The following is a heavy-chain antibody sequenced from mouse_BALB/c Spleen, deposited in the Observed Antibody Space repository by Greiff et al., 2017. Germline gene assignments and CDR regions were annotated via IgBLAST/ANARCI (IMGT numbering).Heavy chain of an antibody. D-gene: IGHD2-14*01. V-gene: IGHV2-2*02. CDR3: ARNRYDGRYAMDY. J-gene: IGHJ4*01. Sequence: QVQLKESGPGLVQPSQSLSITCTVSGFSLTSYGVHWVRQSPGKGLEWLGVIWSGGSTDYNAAFISRLSISKDNSKSQVFFKMNSLQANDTAIYYCARNRYDGRYAMDYWGQGTSVTVSS. CDR1: GFSLTSYG. CDR2: IWSGGST.